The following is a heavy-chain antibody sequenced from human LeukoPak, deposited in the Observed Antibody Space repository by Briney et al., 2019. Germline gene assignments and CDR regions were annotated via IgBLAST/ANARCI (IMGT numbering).Heavy chain of an antibody. CDR3: AVGRTADAFDI. V-gene: IGHV4-4*07. CDR1: GGSISSYY. D-gene: IGHD5-18*01. Sequence: PSETLSLTCTVSGGSISSYYGSWIRQPAGKGLEWIGRIYYSGSTYYNPSLKSRGTTSVDTSKNQFSLKLSSMTAADTAVYYCAVGRTADAFDIWGQGTMVTVSS. J-gene: IGHJ3*02. CDR2: IYYSGST.